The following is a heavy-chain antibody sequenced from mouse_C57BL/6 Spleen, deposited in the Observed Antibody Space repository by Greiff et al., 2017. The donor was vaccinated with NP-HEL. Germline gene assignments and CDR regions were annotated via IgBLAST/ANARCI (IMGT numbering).Heavy chain of an antibody. CDR3: ARPNYYGSRLAWFAY. D-gene: IGHD1-1*01. J-gene: IGHJ3*01. V-gene: IGHV5-17*01. Sequence: EVKLVESGGGLAKPGGSLKLSCAASGFTFSDYGMHWVRQAPEKGLEWVAYISSGSSTIYYADTVKGRFTISRDNAKNTLFLQMTSLRSEDTAMYYCARPNYYGSRLAWFAYWGKGTLVTVSA. CDR1: GFTFSDYG. CDR2: ISSGSSTI.